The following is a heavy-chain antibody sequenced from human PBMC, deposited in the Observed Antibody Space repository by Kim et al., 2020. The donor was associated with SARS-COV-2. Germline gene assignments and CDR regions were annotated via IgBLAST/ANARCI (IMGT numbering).Heavy chain of an antibody. CDR3: TTTVWSGDPLYI. Sequence: GGSLRLSCAASGFTLSTAWMIWVRQPPGKGQEWVGRLKSKSGGGIRDYGATGKGRFTISRDDSKNTLYLQMNKLKTEDTALYFCTTTVWSGDPLYIWGPGTRVTVPA. V-gene: IGHV3-15*01. CDR1: GFTLSTAW. D-gene: IGHD3-10*01. CDR2: LKSKSGGGIR. J-gene: IGHJ3*02.